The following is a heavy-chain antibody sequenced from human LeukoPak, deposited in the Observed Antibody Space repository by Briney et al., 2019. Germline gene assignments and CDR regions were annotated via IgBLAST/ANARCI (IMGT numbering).Heavy chain of an antibody. CDR3: ARDHCSSTSCPLNWFDP. CDR2: ISAYNGNT. J-gene: IGHJ5*02. CDR1: GYTFTIYG. Sequence: WASVTVSFKASGYTFTIYGISWVRQAPGQGLEWMGWISAYNGNTNYAQKLQGRVTMTTDTSTSTAYMELRSLRSDDTAVYYCARDHCSSTSCPLNWFDPWGQGTLVTVSS. D-gene: IGHD2-2*01. V-gene: IGHV1-18*01.